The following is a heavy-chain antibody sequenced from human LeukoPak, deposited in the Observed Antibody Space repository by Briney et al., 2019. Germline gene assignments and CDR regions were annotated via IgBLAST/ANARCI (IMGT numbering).Heavy chain of an antibody. J-gene: IGHJ3*02. CDR2: TSAYNGNT. V-gene: IGHV1-18*01. Sequence: AAVKDSCKAPGYTFTSYGICWVRPAPGQGLERMGWTSAYNGNTNYAQKLQDRVTMTTDTSTSTAYMERRSLRSDDPAVYYCARMAAAAGGAFDIWGQGTMVTVAS. CDR3: ARMAAAAGGAFDI. CDR1: GYTFTSYG. D-gene: IGHD6-13*01.